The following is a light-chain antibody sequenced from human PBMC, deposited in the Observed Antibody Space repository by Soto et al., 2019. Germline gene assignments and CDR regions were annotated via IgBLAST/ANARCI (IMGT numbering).Light chain of an antibody. CDR1: SSNIGAGYD. CDR3: QSYDSLSGWV. J-gene: IGLJ3*02. CDR2: GNS. V-gene: IGLV1-40*01. Sequence: QSVLTQPPSVSGAPGQRVTISCTGSSSNIGAGYDVHWYQQLPGTAPKLLIYGNSNRPSGVPDRFSGSKSGTSASLAITGLQAEDEADYCCQSYDSLSGWVFGGGTKLTVL.